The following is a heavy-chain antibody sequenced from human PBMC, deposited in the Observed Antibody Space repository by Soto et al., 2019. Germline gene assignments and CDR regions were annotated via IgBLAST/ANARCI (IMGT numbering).Heavy chain of an antibody. CDR1: GYTFTRHY. V-gene: IGHV1-46*01. J-gene: IGHJ3*02. D-gene: IGHD2-8*02. CDR2: INPSGGSP. Sequence: ASVKVSCKASGYTFTRHYIYWVRQAPGEGLQWMGFINPSGGSPVYPQKFQGTVTMTSDTSTTKVYMELSSLRSEDTGVYYCARSRAPGGYDAFDIWGQGTIVTVS. CDR3: ARSRAPGGYDAFDI.